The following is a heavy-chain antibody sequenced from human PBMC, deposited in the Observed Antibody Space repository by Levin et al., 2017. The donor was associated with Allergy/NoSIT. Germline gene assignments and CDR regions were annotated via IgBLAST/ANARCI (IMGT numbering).Heavy chain of an antibody. CDR2: ISSSGSTI. CDR3: ARDLQSSASPAVPFDI. V-gene: IGHV3-48*03. Sequence: GESLKISCAASGFTFSSYEMNWVRQAPGKGLEWVSYISSSGSTIYYADSVKGRFTISRDNAKNSLYLQMNSLRAEDTAVYYCARDLQSSASPAVPFDIWGQGTMVTVSS. J-gene: IGHJ3*02. CDR1: GFTFSSYE. D-gene: IGHD3-22*01.